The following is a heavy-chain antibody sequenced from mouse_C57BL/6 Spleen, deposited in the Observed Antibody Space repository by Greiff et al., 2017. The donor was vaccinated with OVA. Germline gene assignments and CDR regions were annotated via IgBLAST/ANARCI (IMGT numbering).Heavy chain of an antibody. J-gene: IGHJ3*01. D-gene: IGHD1-1*02. CDR1: GYTFTSYW. CDR2: IDPSDSYT. V-gene: IGHV1-69*01. Sequence: QVQLQQPGAELVMPGASVKLSCKASGYTFTSYWMHWVKQRPGQGLEWIGEIDPSDSYTNYNQKFKGKSTLTVDKSSSTAYMQLSSLTSEASVVYYCARYGPLTPFFAYWGQGTLVTVSA. CDR3: ARYGPLTPFFAY.